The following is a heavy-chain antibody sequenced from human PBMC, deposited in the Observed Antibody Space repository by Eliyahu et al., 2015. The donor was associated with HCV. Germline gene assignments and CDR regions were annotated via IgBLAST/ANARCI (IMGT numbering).Heavy chain of an antibody. CDR1: GGSISSGSYY. Sequence: QVQLQESGPGLVKPSXTLSLTCTVSGGSISSGSYYWSWIRQPTGKGLEWIGRIYTSGSTNYNPSLKSRVTISVDTSKNQFSLKLSSVTAADTAVYYCARSPFLWGQGTLVTVSS. CDR2: IYTSGST. V-gene: IGHV4-61*02. J-gene: IGHJ4*02. CDR3: ARSPFL.